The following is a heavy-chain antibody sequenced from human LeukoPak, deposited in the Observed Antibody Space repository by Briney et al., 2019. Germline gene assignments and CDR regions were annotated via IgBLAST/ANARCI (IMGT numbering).Heavy chain of an antibody. Sequence: GSVKVSCKASGYTFTSYDINWVRQATGQGLEWMGWMNPNSGNTGYAQKFQGRVTMTRNTSISTAYMELSSLRSEDTAVYYCARGVGYCSGGSCYRWFDPWGPGTLVTVSS. CDR1: GYTFTSYD. J-gene: IGHJ5*02. CDR2: MNPNSGNT. V-gene: IGHV1-8*01. CDR3: ARGVGYCSGGSCYRWFDP. D-gene: IGHD2-15*01.